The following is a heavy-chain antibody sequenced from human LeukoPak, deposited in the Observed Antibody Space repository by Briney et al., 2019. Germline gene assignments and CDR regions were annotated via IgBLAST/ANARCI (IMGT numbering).Heavy chain of an antibody. D-gene: IGHD6-13*01. J-gene: IGHJ6*02. CDR2: IYHSGST. CDR1: GYSISSGYY. Sequence: SETLSLTCTVSGYSISSGYYWGWIRQPPGKGLEWIGSIYHSGSTYCNPSLKSRVTISVDTSKNQFSLKLSSVTAADTAVYYCARLTAAGTNRRDDYYYYYGMDVWGQGTTVTVSS. CDR3: ARLTAAGTNRRDDYYYYYGMDV. V-gene: IGHV4-38-2*02.